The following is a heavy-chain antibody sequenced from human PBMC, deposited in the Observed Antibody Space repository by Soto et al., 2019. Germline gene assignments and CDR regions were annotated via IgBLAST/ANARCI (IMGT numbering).Heavy chain of an antibody. J-gene: IGHJ6*02. CDR3: ARDPDTVTTDYYYGMDV. CDR2: IIPIFGTA. Sequence: ASVKVSCKASGGTFSSYAISWVRQAPGQGLEWMGGIIPIFGTANYAQKFQGRVTITADESTSTAYMELSSLRSEDTAVYYCARDPDTVTTDYYYGMDVWGQGTTVTVSS. V-gene: IGHV1-69*13. CDR1: GGTFSSYA. D-gene: IGHD4-17*01.